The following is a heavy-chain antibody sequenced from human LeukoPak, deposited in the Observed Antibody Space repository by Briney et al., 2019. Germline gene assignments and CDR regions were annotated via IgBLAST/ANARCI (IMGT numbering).Heavy chain of an antibody. Sequence: GASVKVSCKASGYTFTSYGISWVRQAPGQGLEWMGWISAYNGNTNYAQKLQGRVTLTTDTSTGTAYMELRSLRSDDTAVYYCARALDGYDILTGYRIPFDYWGQGTLVTVSS. V-gene: IGHV1-18*01. CDR3: ARALDGYDILTGYRIPFDY. J-gene: IGHJ4*02. CDR2: ISAYNGNT. CDR1: GYTFTSYG. D-gene: IGHD3-9*01.